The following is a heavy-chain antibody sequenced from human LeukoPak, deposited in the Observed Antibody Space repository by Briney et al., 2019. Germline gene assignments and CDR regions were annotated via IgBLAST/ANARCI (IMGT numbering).Heavy chain of an antibody. CDR1: GYIFSIYA. D-gene: IGHD4-17*01. CDR2: INTNTGNP. J-gene: IGHJ6*03. V-gene: IGHV7-4-1*02. CDR3: ARDHGDYWFYNIGGYYYYYYMDV. Sequence: ASVKVSCKASGYIFSIYAMNWVRQAPGQGLEWMGWINTNTGNPTYAQGFTGRFVFSLDTSVSTAYLQISSLKAEDTAVYYCARDHGDYWFYNIGGYYYYYYMDVWGKGTTVTVSS.